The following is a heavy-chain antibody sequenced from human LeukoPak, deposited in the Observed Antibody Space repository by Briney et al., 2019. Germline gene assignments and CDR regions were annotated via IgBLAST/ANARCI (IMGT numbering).Heavy chain of an antibody. CDR2: IKQDGSEK. CDR3: ARAADSSSWYTYYFDY. D-gene: IGHD6-13*01. Sequence: PGGSLRLSCAASGFTFSSYAMSWVRQAPGEGLEWVANIKQDGSEKYYVDSVKGRFTISRDNAKNSLYLQMNSLRAEDTAVYYCARAADSSSWYTYYFDYWGQGTLVTVSS. J-gene: IGHJ4*02. V-gene: IGHV3-7*01. CDR1: GFTFSSYA.